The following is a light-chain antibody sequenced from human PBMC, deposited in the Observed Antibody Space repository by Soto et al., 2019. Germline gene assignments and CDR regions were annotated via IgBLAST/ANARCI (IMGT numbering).Light chain of an antibody. V-gene: IGKV3-20*01. Sequence: IALTQSPGTLSLSPGETAALSCRASQSISSRYLAWYQQKSGQAPRLVIYATSSRATDIPDRFIGYGSGTDFTLTISGLENEDFAVYYCQQFGSSMSTFGQGTKVDIK. CDR1: QSISSRY. J-gene: IGKJ1*01. CDR2: ATS. CDR3: QQFGSSMST.